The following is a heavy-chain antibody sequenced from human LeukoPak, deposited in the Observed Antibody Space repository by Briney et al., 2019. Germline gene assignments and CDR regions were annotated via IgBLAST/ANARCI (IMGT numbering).Heavy chain of an antibody. CDR3: VRLRRDSDTSGFYYYYDY. CDR2: ISVRSNYI. V-gene: IGHV3-21*01. CDR1: GYTFSSYS. D-gene: IGHD3-22*01. J-gene: IGHJ4*02. Sequence: GGSLRLSCAASGYTFSSYSINWVRQAPGKGLEWVSSISVRSNYIYYADSVRGRFSISRDDARDSLYLQMNSLRAEDTAVYYCVRLRRDSDTSGFYYYYDYWGQGTLVTVSS.